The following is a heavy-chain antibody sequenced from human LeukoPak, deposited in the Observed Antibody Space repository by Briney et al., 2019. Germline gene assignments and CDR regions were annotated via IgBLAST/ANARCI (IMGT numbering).Heavy chain of an antibody. J-gene: IGHJ4*02. CDR1: GFTFSSYA. D-gene: IGHD3-10*01. CDR3: AKSFLPMVTNFDY. V-gene: IGHV3-23*01. CDR2: ISGSGGST. Sequence: GGSLRLSCAASGFTFSSYAMSWVRQAPGKGLEWVSAISGSGGSTYYADSVKGRFTISRDNSKTTLYLQMNSQRADDTAVYYCAKSFLPMVTNFDYWGQGTLVTVSS.